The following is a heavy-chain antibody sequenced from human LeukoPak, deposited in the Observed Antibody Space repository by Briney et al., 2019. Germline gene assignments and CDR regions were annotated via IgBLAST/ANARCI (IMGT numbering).Heavy chain of an antibody. CDR1: GFTFSSYA. CDR2: ISYDGSNK. V-gene: IGHV3-30-3*01. CDR3: ARGRPHGNDY. D-gene: IGHD4-23*01. J-gene: IGHJ4*02. Sequence: GGSLRLSCAASGFTFSSYAMHWVRQAPGKGLEWVAVISYDGSNKYYADSVKGRFTISRDNSKNTLYLLMNSLRVEDTAVYYCARGRPHGNDYWGQGTLVTVSS.